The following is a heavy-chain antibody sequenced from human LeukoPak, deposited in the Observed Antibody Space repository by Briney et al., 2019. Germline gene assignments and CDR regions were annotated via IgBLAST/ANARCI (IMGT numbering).Heavy chain of an antibody. CDR1: GGSFSGYY. J-gene: IGHJ6*03. D-gene: IGHD3-10*01. V-gene: IGHV4-34*01. CDR3: AKGPFREGFGELSDYYYYMDV. CDR2: INHSGST. Sequence: SETLSLTCAVYGGSFSGYYWSWIRQPPGKGLEWIGEINHSGSTNYNPSLKSRVTISVDTSKNQFSLKLSSVTAADTAVYYCAKGPFREGFGELSDYYYYMDVWGKGTTVTISS.